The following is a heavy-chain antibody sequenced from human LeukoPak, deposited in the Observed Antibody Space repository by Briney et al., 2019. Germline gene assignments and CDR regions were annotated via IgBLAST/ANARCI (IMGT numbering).Heavy chain of an antibody. CDR1: GGSINSHY. D-gene: IGHD6-19*01. V-gene: IGHV4-59*08. Sequence: PETLSLTCTVSGGSINSHYWSWIRQSPGKGLEWIGDIYYSGSTKYNPSFKSRVTISVDTPKNDLSLRLTSVLAADTAIYYCVRRDNTGWNYFDCWGQGILVTVSS. J-gene: IGHJ4*02. CDR3: VRRDNTGWNYFDC. CDR2: IYYSGST.